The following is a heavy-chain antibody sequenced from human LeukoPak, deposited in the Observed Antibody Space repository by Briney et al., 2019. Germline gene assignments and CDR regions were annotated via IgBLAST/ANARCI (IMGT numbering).Heavy chain of an antibody. J-gene: IGHJ6*03. CDR1: GFTFSSYG. CDR3: AKVGPTYYYGSGSYISLYYMDV. CDR2: ISYDGSNK. V-gene: IGHV3-30*18. D-gene: IGHD3-10*01. Sequence: GGSLRLSCAASGFTFSSYGMHWVRQAPGKGLEWVAVISYDGSNKYYADSVKGRFTISRDNSKNTLYLQMNSLRAEDTAVYYCAKVGPTYYYGSGSYISLYYMDVWGKGTTVTVSS.